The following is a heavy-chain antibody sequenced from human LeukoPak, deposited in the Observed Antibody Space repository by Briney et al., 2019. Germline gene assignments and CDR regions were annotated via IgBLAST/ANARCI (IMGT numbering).Heavy chain of an antibody. CDR3: ARLSGAHSGSYPIDY. V-gene: IGHV4-59*08. CDR2: IYYSGST. J-gene: IGHJ4*02. Sequence: SETLSLTCAAYGGSFSGYYWSWIRQPPGKGLEWIGYIYYSGSTNYNPSLKSRVTISVDTSNNQFSLKLSSVTAADTAVYYCARLSGAHSGSYPIDYWGQGTLVTVSS. CDR1: GGSFSGYY. D-gene: IGHD1-26*01.